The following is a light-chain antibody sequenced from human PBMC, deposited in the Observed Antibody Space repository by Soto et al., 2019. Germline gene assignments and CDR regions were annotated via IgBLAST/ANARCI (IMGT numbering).Light chain of an antibody. CDR1: QSVSSN. CDR2: GAS. J-gene: IGKJ1*01. CDR3: QKYNNAKT. V-gene: IGKV3-15*01. Sequence: EIVMTQSPATLSVSPGERATLSCRASQSVSSNLAWYQQKPGQAPRLLIYGASTRATGIPARFSGSGSGTEFTLTISSLQSEDFAVYYCQKYNNAKTLGQGTKVDIK.